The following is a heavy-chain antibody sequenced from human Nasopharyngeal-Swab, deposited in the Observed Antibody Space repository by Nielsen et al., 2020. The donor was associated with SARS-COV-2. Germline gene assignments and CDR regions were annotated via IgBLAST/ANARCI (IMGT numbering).Heavy chain of an antibody. CDR3: ARGGSSLGANLEDP. D-gene: IGHD3-10*01. CDR2: MSPNSGNT. J-gene: IGHJ5*02. V-gene: IGHV1-8*01. CDR1: GYTFTNHD. Sequence: ASVLVPCKASGYTFTNHDINWVRHSTGQGLEWMGWMSPNSGNTGYAQKFQGRVTMTRNTSTSTAYLELSSLRSEDTAVYYCARGGSSLGANLEDPWGQGTLVIVSS.